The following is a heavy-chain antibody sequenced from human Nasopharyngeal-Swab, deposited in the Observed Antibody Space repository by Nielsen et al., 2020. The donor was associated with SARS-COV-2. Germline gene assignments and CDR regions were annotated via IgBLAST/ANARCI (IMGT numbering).Heavy chain of an antibody. J-gene: IGHJ4*02. CDR2: ISAYNGNT. CDR3: ARTRIAGQEYYFDY. Sequence: ASVKVSCQASGPTFTSYGISWVRQAPGQGLEWMGWISAYNGNTNYAQKLQGRVTVTTDTSTSTAYMELRSLRSDDTAVYYCARTRIAGQEYYFDYWGQGTLVTVSS. D-gene: IGHD6-13*01. V-gene: IGHV1-18*01. CDR1: GPTFTSYG.